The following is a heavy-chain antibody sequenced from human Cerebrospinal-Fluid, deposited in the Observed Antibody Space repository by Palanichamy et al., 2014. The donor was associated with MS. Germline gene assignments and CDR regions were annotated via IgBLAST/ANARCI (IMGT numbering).Heavy chain of an antibody. Sequence: QVQLQESGPGLVRPSGTLSLTCTVSGGSISPFYWNWVRQPPGKGLEWIGNIYYYGSSNYNPSLKSRVTISVDTSKNQVSLELRSVTAADTAVYYCARGLAAAGHWFDPWGQGTLVTVSS. V-gene: IGHV4-59*01. J-gene: IGHJ5*02. D-gene: IGHD6-13*01. CDR2: IYYYGSS. CDR1: GGSISPFY. CDR3: ARGLAAAGHWFDP.